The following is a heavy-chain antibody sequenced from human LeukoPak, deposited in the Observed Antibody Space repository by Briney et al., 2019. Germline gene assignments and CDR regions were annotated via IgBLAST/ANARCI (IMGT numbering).Heavy chain of an antibody. CDR2: ISGSGGGT. V-gene: IGHV3-23*01. Sequence: GGSLRLSCAASGFTFSSYAMSWVRQAPGKGLEWVSAISGSGGGTYYADSVKGRFTISRDNSKNTLYLQMNSLRAEDTAVYYCAKETAGSWYDYYGMDVWGKGTTVTVSS. CDR1: GFTFSSYA. J-gene: IGHJ6*04. D-gene: IGHD6-13*01. CDR3: AKETAGSWYDYYGMDV.